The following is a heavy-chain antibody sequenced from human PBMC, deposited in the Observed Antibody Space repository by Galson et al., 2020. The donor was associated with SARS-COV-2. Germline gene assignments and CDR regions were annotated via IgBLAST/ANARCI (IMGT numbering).Heavy chain of an antibody. J-gene: IGHJ5*02. V-gene: IGHV1-18*04. CDR1: GYTFTSYG. CDR2: ISAYNGNT. CDR3: ARQNWNDVDWFDP. D-gene: IGHD1-1*01. Sequence: ASVKVSCKASGYTFTSYGISWVRQAPGQGLEWMGWISAYNGNTNYAQKLQGRVTMTTDTSTSTAYIELRSLRSDDTAVYYCARQNWNDVDWFDPWGHGTLVTVSS.